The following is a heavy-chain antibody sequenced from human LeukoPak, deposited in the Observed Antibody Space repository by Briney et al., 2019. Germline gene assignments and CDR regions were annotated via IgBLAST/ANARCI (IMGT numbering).Heavy chain of an antibody. CDR2: IYYSGST. CDR3: ARAVGAPNWFDP. Sequence: SETLSLTCTVSGGSVSNSLYYWSWIRQPPGKGLEWIGYIYYSGSTNYNPSLKSRVTISVDTSKNQFSLKLSSVTAADTAVYYCARAVGAPNWFDPWGQGTLVTVSS. J-gene: IGHJ5*02. D-gene: IGHD1-26*01. V-gene: IGHV4-61*01. CDR1: GGSVSNSLYY.